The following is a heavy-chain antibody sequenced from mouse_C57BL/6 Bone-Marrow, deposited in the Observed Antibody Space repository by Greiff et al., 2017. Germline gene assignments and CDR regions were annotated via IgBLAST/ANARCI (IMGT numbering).Heavy chain of an antibody. CDR2: ISDGGSYT. Sequence: EVKLQESGGGLVKPGGSLKLSCAASGFTFSSYAMSWVRQTPEKRLEWVATISDGGSYTYYPDNVKGRFTISRDNAKNNLYLQMSHLKSEDTAMYYCARRLIHYWGQGTSVTVSS. CDR3: ARRLIHY. V-gene: IGHV5-4*03. CDR1: GFTFSSYA. J-gene: IGHJ4*01.